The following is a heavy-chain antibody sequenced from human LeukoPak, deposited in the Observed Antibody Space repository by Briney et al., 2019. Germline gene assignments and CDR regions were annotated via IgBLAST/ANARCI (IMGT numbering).Heavy chain of an antibody. J-gene: IGHJ3*02. CDR3: ALLTVMATTSNAFDI. CDR2: ISSSSSTI. V-gene: IGHV3-48*01. D-gene: IGHD5-24*01. CDR1: GFTFSSYS. Sequence: SGGSLRLSCAASGFTFSSYSMNWVRQAPGKGLEWVSYISSSSSTIYYADSVKGRFTISRDNAKNSLYLQMNSLRAEDTAVYYCALLTVMATTSNAFDIWGQGTMVTVSS.